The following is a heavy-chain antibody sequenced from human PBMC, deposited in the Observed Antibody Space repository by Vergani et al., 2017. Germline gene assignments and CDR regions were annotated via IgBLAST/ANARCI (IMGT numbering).Heavy chain of an antibody. Sequence: EVQLVESGGGLVQPGGSLRLSCAASGFTFSSYSMNWVRQAPGKGLEWVSYISSSSSTIYYADSVKGRFTISRGNAKNSLYLQMNSLRAEDTAVYYCATLWFGELDYWGQGTLVTVSS. J-gene: IGHJ4*02. CDR1: GFTFSSYS. V-gene: IGHV3-48*01. CDR2: ISSSSSTI. D-gene: IGHD3-10*01. CDR3: ATLWFGELDY.